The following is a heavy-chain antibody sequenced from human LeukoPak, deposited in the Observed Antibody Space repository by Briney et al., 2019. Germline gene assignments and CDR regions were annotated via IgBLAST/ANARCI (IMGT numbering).Heavy chain of an antibody. D-gene: IGHD4-23*01. CDR3: AGKRGTSYYGMDV. J-gene: IGHJ6*02. V-gene: IGHV1-69*04. CDR1: GGTFSSYA. Sequence: SVKVSCKASGGTFSSYAISWVRQAPGQGLEWMGRIISILGIANYAQKFQGRVTITADKSTSTAYMELSSLRSEDTAVYYCAGKRGTSYYGMDVWGQGTTVTVSS. CDR2: IISILGIA.